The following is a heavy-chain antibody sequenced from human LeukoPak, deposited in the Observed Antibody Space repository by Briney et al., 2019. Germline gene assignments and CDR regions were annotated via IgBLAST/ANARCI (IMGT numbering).Heavy chain of an antibody. J-gene: IGHJ4*02. CDR3: ARDRGDGYKFFDY. D-gene: IGHD5-24*01. Sequence: SETLSLTCAVYGGSFSGYYWSWIRQPPGKGLEWIGFIYYTGSTSYNPSLKSRVTMSVDTSKNQFSLKLSSVTDADTAVYFCARDRGDGYKFFDYWGQGTLVTVSS. CDR2: IYYTGST. CDR1: GGSFSGYY. V-gene: IGHV4-59*01.